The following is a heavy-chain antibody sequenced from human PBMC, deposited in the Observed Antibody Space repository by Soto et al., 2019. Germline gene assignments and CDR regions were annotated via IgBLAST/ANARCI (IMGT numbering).Heavy chain of an antibody. V-gene: IGHV1-69*05. Sequence: QVQLVQSGAEVKKPGSSVKVSCKASGGTFSSYAISWVRQAPGQGLEWMGGIIPIFGTANYAQKFHGRVTITSDEXTXXAXXXXXXXXXXXXXXXXXARGGYXSVXYRLYYFDYWGRGTMVTVSS. J-gene: IGHJ4*02. CDR1: GGTFSSYA. CDR3: ARGGYXSVXYRLYYFDY. CDR2: IIPIFGTA. D-gene: IGHD6-19*01.